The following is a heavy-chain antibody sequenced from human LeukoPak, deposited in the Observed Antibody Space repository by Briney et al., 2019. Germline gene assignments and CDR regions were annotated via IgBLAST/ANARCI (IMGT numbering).Heavy chain of an antibody. V-gene: IGHV3-21*01. J-gene: IGHJ4*02. CDR3: AREYGGFDY. D-gene: IGHD4-23*01. CDR2: ISTSSSYI. Sequence: GGSLRFSCAAPGFIFSSYSMNWVRQAPGKGLEWVSSISTSSSYIDYADSVKGRFTISRDNAKNSLYLQMNSLRAEDTAVYYCAREYGGFDYWGQGTLVTVSS. CDR1: GFIFSSYS.